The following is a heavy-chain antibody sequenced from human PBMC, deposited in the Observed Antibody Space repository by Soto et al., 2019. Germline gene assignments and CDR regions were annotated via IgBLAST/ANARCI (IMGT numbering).Heavy chain of an antibody. CDR3: AKGGRWFGELFFY. D-gene: IGHD3-10*01. CDR1: GFTFSSYA. CDR2: FSGSGGST. J-gene: IGHJ4*02. V-gene: IGHV3-23*01. Sequence: EVQLLESGGGLVQPGGSLRLSCAASGFTFSSYAMSWVRQAPGKGLEWVSAFSGSGGSTYYADSVKGRFTISRDNSXNXXXXQXXXXRAEDTAVYYCAKGGRWFGELFFYWGQGTLVTVSS.